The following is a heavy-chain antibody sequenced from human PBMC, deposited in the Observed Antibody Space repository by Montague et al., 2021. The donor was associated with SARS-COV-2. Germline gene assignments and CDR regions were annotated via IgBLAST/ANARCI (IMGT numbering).Heavy chain of an antibody. CDR2: IFHSGIT. J-gene: IGHJ5*02. V-gene: IGHV4-59*13. Sequence: SETLSLTCGVSGGSISSYYWSWIRQSPGKGLEWIGYIFHSGITDYNPSXKSRVTISVDMSKNQFSLQLNSVTAADSAVYYCARTEYNWNDWFDPWGQGTLVTVSS. D-gene: IGHD1-20*01. CDR1: GGSISSYY. CDR3: ARTEYNWNDWFDP.